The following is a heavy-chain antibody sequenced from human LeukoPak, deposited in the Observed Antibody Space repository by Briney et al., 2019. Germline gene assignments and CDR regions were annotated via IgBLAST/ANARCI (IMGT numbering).Heavy chain of an antibody. D-gene: IGHD6-6*01. V-gene: IGHV4-39*01. Sequence: SETVSLTCTVSGGSISSSSYYWGWIRQPPGKGLEWIGSIYYSGSTYYNPSLKSRVTISVDTSKNQFSLKLSSVTAADTAVYYCAETYSSSSGAPIDYWGQGTLVTVSS. CDR2: IYYSGST. CDR3: AETYSSSSGAPIDY. CDR1: GGSISSSSYY. J-gene: IGHJ4*02.